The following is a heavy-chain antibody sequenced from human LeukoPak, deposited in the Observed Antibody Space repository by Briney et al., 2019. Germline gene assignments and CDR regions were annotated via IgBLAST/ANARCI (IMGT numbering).Heavy chain of an antibody. V-gene: IGHV3-23*01. CDR1: GFTFSSYA. Sequence: PGGSLRLSCAASGFTFSSYAMNWVRQAPGKGLEWVSGISGSGGSTYYADSVKDRFTISRDNSKNTLYLQMNSLRAEDTAVYYCAKAAVAGTRLTNFDYWGQGTLVTVSS. CDR2: ISGSGGST. J-gene: IGHJ4*02. D-gene: IGHD3-10*01. CDR3: AKAAVAGTRLTNFDY.